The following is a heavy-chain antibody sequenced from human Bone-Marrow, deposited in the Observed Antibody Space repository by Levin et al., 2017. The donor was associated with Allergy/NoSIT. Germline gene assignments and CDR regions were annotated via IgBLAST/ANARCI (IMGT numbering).Heavy chain of an antibody. Sequence: GESLKISCATSEFSFNMFWMSWVRQVPGKGPEWVATIKQDGGEEYYVGSVNGRFTISRDNAKKSLYLQMNSLRVDDTAVYYCTTCDRGYGLFDYWGPGALVTVSS. CDR1: EFSFNMFW. CDR3: TTCDRGYGLFDY. D-gene: IGHD5-18*01. V-gene: IGHV3-7*01. J-gene: IGHJ4*02. CDR2: IKQDGGEE.